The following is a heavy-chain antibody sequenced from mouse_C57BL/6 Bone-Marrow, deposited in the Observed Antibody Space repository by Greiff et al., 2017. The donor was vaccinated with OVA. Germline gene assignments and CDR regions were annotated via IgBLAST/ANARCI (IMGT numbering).Heavy chain of an antibody. CDR2: ISDGGSYT. V-gene: IGHV5-4*01. Sequence: EVQGVESGGGLVKPGGSLKLSCAASGFTFSSYALSWVRQTPEKRLEWVATISDGGSYTYYPDNVKGRFTIARDNAKNNLYLQMSHLKSEDTAMYYCARPYYYGSSYYFDYWGKGTTLTVSS. CDR1: GFTFSSYA. CDR3: ARPYYYGSSYYFDY. J-gene: IGHJ2*01. D-gene: IGHD1-1*01.